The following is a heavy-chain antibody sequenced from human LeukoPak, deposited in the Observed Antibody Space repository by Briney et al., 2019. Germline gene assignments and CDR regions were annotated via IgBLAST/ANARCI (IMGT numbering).Heavy chain of an antibody. CDR3: AKRALPVAGWIWFDL. J-gene: IGHJ5*02. Sequence: SETLSLTCTVSGGSISGHFWSWIRQSPGKGLGFIAYIYNSGVTYINPSLQSRVTISIDTSKNQVSLNLGSVTAADTAVYYCAKRALPVAGWIWFDLWGQGTLVTVSS. D-gene: IGHD6-19*01. CDR2: IYNSGVT. CDR1: GGSISGHF. V-gene: IGHV4-59*08.